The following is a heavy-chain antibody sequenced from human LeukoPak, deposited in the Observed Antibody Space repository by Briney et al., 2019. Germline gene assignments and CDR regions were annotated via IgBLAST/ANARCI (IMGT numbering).Heavy chain of an antibody. CDR1: GGSISSYY. CDR3: ARLAAAGTIDY. D-gene: IGHD6-13*01. V-gene: IGHV4-59*08. CDR2: IYYSGST. Sequence: SETLSLTCTVSGGSISSYYWSWIRQPPGKGLEWIGYIYYSGSTNYNPSLKSRVTISVDTSKNQFSLKLSSVTAADTAVYYCARLAAAGTIDYWGQGTLVTVSS. J-gene: IGHJ4*02.